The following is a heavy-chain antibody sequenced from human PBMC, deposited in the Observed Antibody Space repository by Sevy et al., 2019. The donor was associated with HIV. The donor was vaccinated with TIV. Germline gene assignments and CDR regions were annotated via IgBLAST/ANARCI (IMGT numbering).Heavy chain of an antibody. Sequence: SETLSLTCTVSGVSISSSSYYWGWIRQPPGKGLEWIGSIYYSGSTYYNPSLKSRVTISVDTSKIQFSLKLSFVTAADTAVYFCARHRHTGSGSYSVDYWGQGTLVTVSS. CDR3: ARHRHTGSGSYSVDY. V-gene: IGHV4-39*01. CDR1: GVSISSSSYY. J-gene: IGHJ4*02. D-gene: IGHD3-10*01. CDR2: IYYSGST.